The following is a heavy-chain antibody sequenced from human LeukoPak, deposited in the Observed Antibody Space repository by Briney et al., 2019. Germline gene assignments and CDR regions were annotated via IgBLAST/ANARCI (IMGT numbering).Heavy chain of an antibody. D-gene: IGHD5-18*01. V-gene: IGHV3-48*01. CDR1: GFTFSRYP. CDR3: AKDTASSWWYFDL. Sequence: PGGSLRLSCAASGFTFSRYPMNWVRQAPGKGLEWVSYISSSSRTIYYADSVKGRFTISRDKAKNSLYLQMNSLRAEDTAVYYCAKDTASSWWYFDLWGRGTLVTVSS. J-gene: IGHJ2*01. CDR2: ISSSSRTI.